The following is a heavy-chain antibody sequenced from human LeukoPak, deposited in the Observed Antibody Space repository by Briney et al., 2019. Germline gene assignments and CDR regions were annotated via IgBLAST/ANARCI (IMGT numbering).Heavy chain of an antibody. D-gene: IGHD4-17*01. CDR1: GGTFSSYA. CDR3: ARSTVTTPFDY. Sequence: GASVKVSCKASGGTFSSYAISWVRQAPGQGLEWMGRIIPILDIANYAQNFQGRVTITADKSTSTAYMELSSLRYEDTAVYYCARSTVTTPFDYWGRGTPVTVSS. CDR2: IIPILDIA. V-gene: IGHV1-69*04. J-gene: IGHJ4*02.